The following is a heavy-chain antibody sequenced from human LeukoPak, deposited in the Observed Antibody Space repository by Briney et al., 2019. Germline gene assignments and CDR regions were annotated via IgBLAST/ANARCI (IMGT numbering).Heavy chain of an antibody. CDR2: INPYSGAT. D-gene: IGHD6-13*01. Sequence: ASVKVSCKASGFXFTTYFIHWVRQAPGQGLEWMGWINPYSGATNSAQKFQGRVTVTRDTSISTAYMELSMLTSDDTAVYYCGRATYTSIWFHDAFDIWGQGTMVTVSS. V-gene: IGHV1-2*02. J-gene: IGHJ3*02. CDR3: GRATYTSIWFHDAFDI. CDR1: GFXFTTYF.